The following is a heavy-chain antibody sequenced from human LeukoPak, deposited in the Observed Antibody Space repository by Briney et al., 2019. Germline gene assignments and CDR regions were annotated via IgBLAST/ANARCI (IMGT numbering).Heavy chain of an antibody. J-gene: IGHJ4*02. CDR2: ISSSSSYI. V-gene: IGHV3-21*04. CDR3: AKDIVPAIDY. Sequence: GGSLRLSCAASGFTFSSYSMNWVRQAPGKGLEWVSSISSSSSYIYYADSVKGRFTISRDNSKNTLYLQMNSLRAEDTAVYYCAKDIVPAIDYWGQGTLVTVSS. D-gene: IGHD2-8*01. CDR1: GFTFSSYS.